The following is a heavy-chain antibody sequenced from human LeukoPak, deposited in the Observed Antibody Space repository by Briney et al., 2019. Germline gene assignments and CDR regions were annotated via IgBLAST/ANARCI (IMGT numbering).Heavy chain of an antibody. V-gene: IGHV4-34*01. CDR2: INHSGIT. CDR1: GESFSDYY. CDR3: ARGFRFLEWLSRFDN. D-gene: IGHD3-3*01. J-gene: IGHJ5*02. Sequence: SETLSLTCAVYGESFSDYYWSWIRQPPGKGLEWVGEINHSGITNYNPSLKRGVTISVDTSKNHFSLKLSSLTAADTAVYYCARGFRFLEWLSRFDNWGQGTLVPVSS.